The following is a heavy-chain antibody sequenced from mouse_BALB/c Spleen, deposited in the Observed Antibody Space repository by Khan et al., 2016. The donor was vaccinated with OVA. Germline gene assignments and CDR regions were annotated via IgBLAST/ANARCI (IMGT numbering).Heavy chain of an antibody. CDR1: GFTFSTFV. CDR3: ANGNYGWFAY. V-gene: IGHV5-9-1*01. J-gene: IGHJ3*01. Sequence: EVELVESGGGLVEPGGSLKLSCAASGFTFSTFVMSWVRQTPEKRLEWVATISSAATYTYYPDSVKGRFNISRDNAKNTLYRQMNSLRSEDTAIYYCANGNYGWFAYWGQGTLVTVSA. D-gene: IGHD2-1*01. CDR2: ISSAATYT.